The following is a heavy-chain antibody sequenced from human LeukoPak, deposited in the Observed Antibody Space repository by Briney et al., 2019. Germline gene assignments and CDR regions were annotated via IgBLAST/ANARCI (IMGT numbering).Heavy chain of an antibody. CDR1: GGAITNYY. CDR3: ASGYCSTTSCPHY. D-gene: IGHD2-2*01. CDR2: IYYSGST. J-gene: IGHJ4*02. V-gene: IGHV4-59*01. Sequence: SETLSLTCTVSGGAITNYYWNWIRQPAGKGLEWIGHIYYSGSTYYNPSLKSRVTISVDTSKNQFSLKLSSVTAADTAVYYCASGYCSTTSCPHYWGQGTLVTVSS.